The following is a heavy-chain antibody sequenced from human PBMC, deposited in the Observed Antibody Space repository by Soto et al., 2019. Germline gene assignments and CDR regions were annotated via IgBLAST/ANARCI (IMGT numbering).Heavy chain of an antibody. CDR2: ISGYNADT. Sequence: ASVKVSCKASGSTFTSYGINWVRQAPGQGLEWMGWISGYNADTKYAQKLQGRVTMTTDTSTSTAYMELRSLRSDDTAVYYCARDANYYASGSEHINVDYWGQGTLGTVS. CDR3: ARDANYYASGSEHINVDY. D-gene: IGHD3-10*01. J-gene: IGHJ4*02. CDR1: GSTFTSYG. V-gene: IGHV1-18*01.